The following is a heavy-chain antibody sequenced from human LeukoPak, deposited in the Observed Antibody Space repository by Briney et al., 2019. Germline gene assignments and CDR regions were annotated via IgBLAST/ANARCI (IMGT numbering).Heavy chain of an antibody. V-gene: IGHV4-34*01. CDR2: INHSGST. Sequence: SETLSLTCAVYGGSFSGYYWSWIRQPPGKGLEWIGEINHSGSTNYNPSLKSRVTISVDTSKNQFSLKLSSVTAADTAVYYCARVFPTVTLSYYYYYYMDVWGKGTTVTVSS. CDR3: ARVFPTVTLSYYYYYYMDV. CDR1: GGSFSGYY. D-gene: IGHD4-17*01. J-gene: IGHJ6*03.